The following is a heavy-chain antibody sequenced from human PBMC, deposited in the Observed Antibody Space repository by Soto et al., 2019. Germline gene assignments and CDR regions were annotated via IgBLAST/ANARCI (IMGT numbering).Heavy chain of an antibody. CDR3: ARGKSGYSYGYGLFDY. Sequence: PSETLSLTCTVSGGSISSYYWSWIRQPPGKGLEWIGYIYYSGSTNYNPSLKSRVTISVDTSKNQFSLKLSSVTAADTAVYYCARGKSGYSYGYGLFDYWGQGTLVTVSS. CDR1: GGSISSYY. V-gene: IGHV4-59*01. D-gene: IGHD5-18*01. J-gene: IGHJ4*02. CDR2: IYYSGST.